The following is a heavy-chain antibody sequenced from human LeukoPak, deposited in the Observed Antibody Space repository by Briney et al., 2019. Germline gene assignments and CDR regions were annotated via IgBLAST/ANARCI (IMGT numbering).Heavy chain of an antibody. J-gene: IGHJ3*02. CDR1: GYRFTSYW. V-gene: IGHV5-51*01. Sequence: GASLQISCQGSGYRFTSYWIGWVRQMPGKGLEWMGIIYPGDSDTRYSPSFQGQVTISADKSISTAYLQWSSLKASDTAMYYCASPTAAFDIWGQGTMVTVSS. CDR2: IYPGDSDT. CDR3: ASPTAAFDI.